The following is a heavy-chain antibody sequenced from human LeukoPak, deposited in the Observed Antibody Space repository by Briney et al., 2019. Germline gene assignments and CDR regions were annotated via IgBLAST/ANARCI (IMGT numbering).Heavy chain of an antibody. D-gene: IGHD6-19*01. CDR1: GFTFSSYG. J-gene: IGHJ4*02. CDR2: ISYDGSNK. Sequence: GGSLRLSCAASGFTFSSYGMHWVRQAPGKGLEWVAVISYDGSNKYYADSVKGRFTISRDNSKNTLYLQMGSLRAEDMAVYYCARSWSYSSGWYAALDYWGQGTLVTVSS. CDR3: ARSWSYSSGWYAALDY. V-gene: IGHV3-30*03.